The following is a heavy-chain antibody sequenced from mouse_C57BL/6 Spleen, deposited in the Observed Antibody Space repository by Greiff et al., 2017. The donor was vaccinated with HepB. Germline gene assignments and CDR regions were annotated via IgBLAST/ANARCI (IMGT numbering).Heavy chain of an antibody. V-gene: IGHV1-82*01. CDR2: IYPGDGDT. CDR3: ARWDSNYVTWFAY. Sequence: QVQLQQSGPELVKPGASVKISCKASGYAFSSSWMNWVKQRPGKGLEWIGRIYPGDGDTNYNGKFKGKATLTADKSSSTAYMQLSSLTSEDSAVYFCARWDSNYVTWFAYWGQGTLVTVSA. D-gene: IGHD2-5*01. J-gene: IGHJ3*01. CDR1: GYAFSSSW.